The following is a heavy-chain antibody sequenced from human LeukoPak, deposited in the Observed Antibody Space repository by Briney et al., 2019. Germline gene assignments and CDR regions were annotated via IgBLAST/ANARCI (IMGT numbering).Heavy chain of an antibody. CDR1: GYSFTSSW. Sequence: GESLKISCKGSGYSFTSSWIGWGRQMPGKGLEWMGTIYPGDSDPKYSPSFQGPVTISADKSISTAYLQWSSLKASDTAMYYCARRDGYCSSTSCYADYYYGMDVWGQGTTITVSS. CDR3: ARRDGYCSSTSCYADYYYGMDV. V-gene: IGHV5-51*01. CDR2: IYPGDSDP. D-gene: IGHD2-2*01. J-gene: IGHJ6*02.